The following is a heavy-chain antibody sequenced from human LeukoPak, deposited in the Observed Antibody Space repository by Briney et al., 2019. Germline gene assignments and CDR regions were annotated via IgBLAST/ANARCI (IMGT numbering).Heavy chain of an antibody. D-gene: IGHD3-22*01. CDR2: IRPSGDNT. J-gene: IGHJ4*02. CDR3: AKGYYYDSSGPTYYFDY. Sequence: SGGSLRLSCAASGFTFSSYDMTWVRQAPGRGLEWVSSIRPSGDNTYYGDSVKGRFTISRDNSKNTVYLQMNSLRAEDTAVYYCAKGYYYDSSGPTYYFDYWGQGTLVTVSS. V-gene: IGHV3-23*01. CDR1: GFTFSSYD.